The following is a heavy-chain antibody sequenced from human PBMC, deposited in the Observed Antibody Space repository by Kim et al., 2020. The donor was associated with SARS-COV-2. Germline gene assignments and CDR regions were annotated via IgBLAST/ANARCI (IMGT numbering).Heavy chain of an antibody. CDR3: ARVWSAFGENWFDP. Sequence: RSSLKSRLTITKDTSKNQVVLTMTNMDPVDTATYYCARVWSAFGENWFDPWGQGTLVTVSS. V-gene: IGHV2-5*01. J-gene: IGHJ5*02. D-gene: IGHD3-10*01.